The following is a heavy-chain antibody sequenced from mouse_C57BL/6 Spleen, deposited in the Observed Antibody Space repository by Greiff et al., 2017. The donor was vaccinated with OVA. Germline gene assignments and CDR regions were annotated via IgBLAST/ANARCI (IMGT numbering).Heavy chain of an antibody. D-gene: IGHD2-1*01. CDR2: INPSNGGT. Sequence: QVQLKQPGTELVKPGASVKLSCKASGYTFTSYWMHWVKQRPGQGLEWIGNINPSNGGTNYNEKFKSKATLPVDKSSSTAYMQLSSLTSEDSAVYYCARTHYGNFPYYAMDYWGQGTSVTVSS. CDR1: GYTFTSYW. CDR3: ARTHYGNFPYYAMDY. V-gene: IGHV1-53*01. J-gene: IGHJ4*01.